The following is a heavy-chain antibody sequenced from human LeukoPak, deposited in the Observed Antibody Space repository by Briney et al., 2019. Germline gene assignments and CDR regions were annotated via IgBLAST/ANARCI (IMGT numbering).Heavy chain of an antibody. Sequence: KPGGSLRLSCAASGFTFSDNYMSWIRQAPGKGLEWVSYISGSSSYTNYVDSVKGRFTISRDNAKNSLYLQMNSLRAEDTAVYYCARHDPIISMIVGERAFDIWGQGTMVTVSS. J-gene: IGHJ3*02. D-gene: IGHD3-22*01. V-gene: IGHV3-11*03. CDR1: GFTFSDNY. CDR3: ARHDPIISMIVGERAFDI. CDR2: ISGSSSYT.